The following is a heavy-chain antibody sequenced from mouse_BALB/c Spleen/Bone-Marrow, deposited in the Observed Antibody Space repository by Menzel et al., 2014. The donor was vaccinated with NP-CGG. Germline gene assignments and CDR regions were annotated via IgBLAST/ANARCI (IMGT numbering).Heavy chain of an antibody. J-gene: IGHJ3*01. V-gene: IGHV6-6*02. CDR2: IRLKSNNYAT. CDR1: GFTFSNYW. CDR3: TTGFAY. Sequence: EVMLVESGGGLVQPGGSMKLSCFASGFTFSNYWMNWVRQSPEKGLEWVVEIRLKSNNYATHYAESVKGRFTISRDDSKSSVYLQMNNLRAEDTGIYFCTTGFAYWGQGTLVTVSA.